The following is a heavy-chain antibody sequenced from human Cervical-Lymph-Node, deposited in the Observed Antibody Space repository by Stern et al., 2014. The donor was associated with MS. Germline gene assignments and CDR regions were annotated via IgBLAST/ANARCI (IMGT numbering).Heavy chain of an antibody. D-gene: IGHD3-16*01. V-gene: IGHV3-21*06. CDR2: ISSNGTYT. CDR1: GFIFRDSS. Sequence: EVQLAESGGGLVKPGRPLRLPCAASGFIFRDSSMNWVRQAPAKGPEWGSSISSNGTYTSYADSVKGRFTVSRDNANSSLFLQMNSLRVDDTALYYCARRGGIYYVDYWGPGTLVTVSS. CDR3: ARRGGIYYVDY. J-gene: IGHJ4*02.